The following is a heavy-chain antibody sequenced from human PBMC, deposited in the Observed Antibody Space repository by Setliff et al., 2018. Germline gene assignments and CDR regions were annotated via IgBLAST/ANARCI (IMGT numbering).Heavy chain of an antibody. Sequence: PSETLSLTCGASGGSFSDYYWSWIRQTPGKGLEWIGEIYHSGTTNYNPSLKSRVTISLDTSKNQFSLSLTSVTAADTAVYYCARMSGFQYIDVWGKGTTVTVSS. CDR2: IYHSGTT. J-gene: IGHJ6*03. CDR1: GGSFSDYY. D-gene: IGHD3-3*01. CDR3: ARMSGFQYIDV. V-gene: IGHV4-34*01.